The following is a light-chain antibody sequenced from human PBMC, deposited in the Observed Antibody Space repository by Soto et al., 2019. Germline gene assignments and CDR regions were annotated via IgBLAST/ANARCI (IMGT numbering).Light chain of an antibody. CDR3: QQYGSSPWT. J-gene: IGKJ1*01. CDR1: QSVSSSY. Sequence: EIVLTQSPGTLSLSPGERATLSCRASQSVSSSYLAWYQQKPGQAPRLLIYGASSRAPGIPDRFSGSGSGTDFTLTISGREPDDFEVYYCQQYGSSPWTFGQGTKVEI. CDR2: GAS. V-gene: IGKV3-20*01.